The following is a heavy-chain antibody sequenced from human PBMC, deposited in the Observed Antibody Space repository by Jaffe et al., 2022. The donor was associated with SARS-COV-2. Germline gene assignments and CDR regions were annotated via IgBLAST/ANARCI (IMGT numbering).Heavy chain of an antibody. D-gene: IGHD2-2*01. Sequence: QVQLVQSGAEVKKPGASVKVSCKASGYTFTSYDINWVRQATGQGLEWMGWMNPNSGNTGYAQKFQGRVTMTRNTSISTAYMELSSLRSEDTAVYYCARVRNIVVVPAAQSFGYWGQGTLVTVSS. V-gene: IGHV1-8*01. CDR3: ARVRNIVVVPAAQSFGY. CDR2: MNPNSGNT. CDR1: GYTFTSYD. J-gene: IGHJ4*02.